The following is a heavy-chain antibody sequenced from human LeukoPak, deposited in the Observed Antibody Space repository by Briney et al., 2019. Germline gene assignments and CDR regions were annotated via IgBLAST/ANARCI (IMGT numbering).Heavy chain of an antibody. J-gene: IGHJ5*02. D-gene: IGHD3-10*01. Sequence: GGSLRLSCAASGFTFSSYSMNWVRQAPGRGLEWVSSISTSSIYIYYADSVKGRFTISRDNAKHSLYLQMNSLRAEDTAVYYCARHIRTLWFGELSKRNWFDPWGQGTLVTVSS. CDR1: GFTFSSYS. CDR3: ARHIRTLWFGELSKRNWFDP. V-gene: IGHV3-21*01. CDR2: ISTSSIYI.